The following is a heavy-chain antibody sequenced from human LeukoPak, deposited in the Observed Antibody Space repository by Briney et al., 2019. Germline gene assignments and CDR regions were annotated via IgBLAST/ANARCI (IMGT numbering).Heavy chain of an antibody. CDR1: GGSFSGYY. D-gene: IGHD3-16*02. V-gene: IGHV4-34*01. CDR3: ARGYYDYAWGSYRFPYYFDY. CDR2: TNHSGST. J-gene: IGHJ4*02. Sequence: SETMSLTCAVYGGSFSGYYWSWIRQPPGKGLEWIGETNHSGSTNYNPSLKSRVTISVDTSKNQFSLKLSSVTAADTAVYYCARGYYDYAWGSYRFPYYFDYWGQGTLVTVSS.